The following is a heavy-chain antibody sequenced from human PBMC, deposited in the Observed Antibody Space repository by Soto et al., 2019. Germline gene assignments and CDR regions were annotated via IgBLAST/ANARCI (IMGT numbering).Heavy chain of an antibody. D-gene: IGHD3-16*01. CDR2: IYPGDSES. J-gene: IGHJ4*02. V-gene: IGHV5-51*01. CDR1: GYSFTSHW. CDR3: PRGPLGRDY. Sequence: GESLKISCKGSGYSFTSHWIGWVRQMPGKGLEWMGIIYPGDSESRYSPSFQGQVTFSADKTISTAYLQWSSLKASDTAIYYCPRGPLGRDYWGQGTLVTVSS.